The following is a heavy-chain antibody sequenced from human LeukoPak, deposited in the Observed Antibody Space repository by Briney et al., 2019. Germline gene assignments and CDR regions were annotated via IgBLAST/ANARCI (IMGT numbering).Heavy chain of an antibody. Sequence: GGSLRLSCAASGFTVSSNYMSWVRQAPGKGLEWVSVIYSGGSTYYADSVKGRFTISRDNSKNTLYLQMNSLRAEDTAVYYCARDARIVGATTGAFDIWGQGTMVTVSS. D-gene: IGHD1-26*01. CDR2: IYSGGST. CDR3: ARDARIVGATTGAFDI. V-gene: IGHV3-66*01. J-gene: IGHJ3*02. CDR1: GFTVSSNY.